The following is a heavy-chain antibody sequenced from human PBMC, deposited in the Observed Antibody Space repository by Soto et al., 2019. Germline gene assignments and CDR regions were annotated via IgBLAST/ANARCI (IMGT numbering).Heavy chain of an antibody. CDR1: GYTFTSYG. D-gene: IGHD3-9*01. CDR3: ARGVVRYDILTGYYPSYFDY. Sequence: ASVKVSCKASGYTFTSYGISWVRQAPGQELEWMGWISAYNGNTNYAQKLQGRVTMTTDTSTSTAYMELRSLRSDDTAVYYCARGVVRYDILTGYYPSYFDYWGQGTLVTVSS. J-gene: IGHJ4*02. V-gene: IGHV1-18*01. CDR2: ISAYNGNT.